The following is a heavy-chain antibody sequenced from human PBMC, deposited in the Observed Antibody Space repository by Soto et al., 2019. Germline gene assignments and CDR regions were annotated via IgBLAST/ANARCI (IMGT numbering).Heavy chain of an antibody. CDR3: ARQGYSSSWYIGSYYYYSMDV. CDR1: GYSFTSYW. Sequence: GESLKISCKGSGYSFTSYWIGWVRQMPGKGLEWMGIIYPGDSDTRYSPSFQGQVTISADKSISTAYLQWSSLKASDTAMYYCARQGYSSSWYIGSYYYYSMDVWGQGTTVTVSS. D-gene: IGHD6-13*01. J-gene: IGHJ6*02. V-gene: IGHV5-51*01. CDR2: IYPGDSDT.